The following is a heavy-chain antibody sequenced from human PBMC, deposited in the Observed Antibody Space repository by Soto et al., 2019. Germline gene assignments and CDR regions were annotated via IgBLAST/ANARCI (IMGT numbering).Heavy chain of an antibody. J-gene: IGHJ6*02. Sequence: GGSLRLSCAASGFTFSDHYMDWVRQAPGKGLEWVGRSRNRGNSYTTEYAASVKGRFTISRDNSKKSLYLQMSSLKTEDTAVYYCPTGLIGTSGDYYGMDVWGQGTTVTVPS. D-gene: IGHD1-7*01. CDR2: SRNRGNSYTT. V-gene: IGHV3-72*01. CDR1: GFTFSDHY. CDR3: PTGLIGTSGDYYGMDV.